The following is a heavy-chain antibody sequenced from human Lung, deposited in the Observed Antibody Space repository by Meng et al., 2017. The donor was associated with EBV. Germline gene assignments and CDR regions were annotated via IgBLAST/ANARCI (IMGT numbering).Heavy chain of an antibody. CDR3: ASGTPGRSSGDY. V-gene: IGHV1-18*01. J-gene: IGHJ4*02. CDR2: ISAYNGNT. D-gene: IGHD2-15*01. CDR1: GYTFTNYG. Sequence: QAQLVQSGGEVKKPGASVKVSCKASGYTFTNYGITWVRQAPGQGLEWMGWISAYNGNTNYAQTLQGRLTMTTDTSTSTAYMELRSLRSDDTAVYYCASGTPGRSSGDYWGQGTLFTVSS.